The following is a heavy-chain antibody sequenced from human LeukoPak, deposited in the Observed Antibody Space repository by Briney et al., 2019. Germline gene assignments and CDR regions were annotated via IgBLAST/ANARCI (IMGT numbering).Heavy chain of an antibody. J-gene: IGHJ5*02. D-gene: IGHD3-10*01. Sequence: ASVKVSCKSSGYIFSDYYIHWMRQAPGQGLEWMGWIKPNSGGTRSAQKFQGRVTMTRDTSISTAYMELRSLRYDDTAVYYCATNILVRDIINWFDPWGQGTLVTVSS. V-gene: IGHV1-2*02. CDR2: IKPNSGGT. CDR1: GYIFSDYY. CDR3: ATNILVRDIINWFDP.